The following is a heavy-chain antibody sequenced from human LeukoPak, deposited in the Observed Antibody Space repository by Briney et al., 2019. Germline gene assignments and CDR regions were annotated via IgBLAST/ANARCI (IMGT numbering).Heavy chain of an antibody. D-gene: IGHD3-3*01. CDR1: GGSFSGYY. J-gene: IGHJ3*02. Sequence: PSETLSLTCAVYGGSFSGYYWSWIRQPPGKGLEWIGEINHSGSTNYNPSLKSRVTISVDTSKNQFSLKLRSVTAADTAVYYCARWEFTIFGVVIIPDAFDIWGQGTMVTVSS. CDR3: ARWEFTIFGVVIIPDAFDI. V-gene: IGHV4-34*01. CDR2: INHSGST.